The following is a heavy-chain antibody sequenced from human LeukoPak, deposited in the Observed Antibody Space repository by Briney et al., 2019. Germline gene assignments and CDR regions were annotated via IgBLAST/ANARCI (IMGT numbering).Heavy chain of an antibody. V-gene: IGHV4-4*07. CDR1: GGSISGYY. Sequence: PSETLSLTCTVSGGSISGYYWSWIRQPAGKGLEWIGRIHTSGSTNYNPSLRSRVTMSVDTSKNQVSLKLSSATAADTAVYYCARESSSSPWYYYYMDVWGKGTTVTVSS. J-gene: IGHJ6*03. CDR3: ARESSSSPWYYYYMDV. D-gene: IGHD6-6*01. CDR2: IHTSGST.